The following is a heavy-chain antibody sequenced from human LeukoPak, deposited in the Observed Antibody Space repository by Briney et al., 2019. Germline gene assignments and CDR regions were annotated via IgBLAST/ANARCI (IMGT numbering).Heavy chain of an antibody. V-gene: IGHV3-73*01. D-gene: IGHD3-3*01. CDR1: GFAFSGSA. J-gene: IGHJ6*02. CDR2: IRSKANSYAT. CDR3: TRHRDAIFGVVINYGMDV. Sequence: GGSLRLSCAASGFAFSGSAMHWVRQASGKGLEWVGRIRSKANSYATAYAASVKGRFTISRDDSKNTAYLQMNSLKTEDTAVYYCTRHRDAIFGVVINYGMDVWGQGTTVTVSS.